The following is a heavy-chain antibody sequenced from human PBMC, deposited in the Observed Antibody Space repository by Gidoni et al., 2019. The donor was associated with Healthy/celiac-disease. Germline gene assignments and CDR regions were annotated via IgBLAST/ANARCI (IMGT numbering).Heavy chain of an antibody. Sequence: QLPLQESGPGLVTPSETLSLTCTVSGGSIRSSSYYWGGLRQPPGKGLEWNGSIYYSGSTYYNPSLKSRVTISVDTSKNQFSLKLSSVTAADTAVYYCATVEMATLDYWGQGTLVTVSS. CDR1: GGSIRSSSYY. CDR2: IYYSGST. J-gene: IGHJ4*02. V-gene: IGHV4-39*01. CDR3: ATVEMATLDY. D-gene: IGHD5-12*01.